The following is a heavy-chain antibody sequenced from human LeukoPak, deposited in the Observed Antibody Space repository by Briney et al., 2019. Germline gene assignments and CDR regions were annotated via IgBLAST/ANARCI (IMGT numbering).Heavy chain of an antibody. CDR2: ISGSGGST. CDR3: AKDSTHYRVWDNYDTRGLTY. Sequence: PGGSLRLSCAASGFTFSSYAMSWVRQAPGKGLEWVSAISGSGGSTYYADSVKGRFTISGDNSKNALYLQMNSLRAEDTAVYYCAKDSTHYRVWDNYDTRGLTYWGQGTLLTVSS. J-gene: IGHJ4*02. V-gene: IGHV3-23*01. D-gene: IGHD3-22*01. CDR1: GFTFSSYA.